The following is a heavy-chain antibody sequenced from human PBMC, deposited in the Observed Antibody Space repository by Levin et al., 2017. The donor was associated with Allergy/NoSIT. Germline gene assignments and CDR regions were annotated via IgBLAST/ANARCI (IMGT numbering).Heavy chain of an antibody. CDR1: GFTFGDYA. CDR2: IRSKAYGGTT. Sequence: GGSLRLSCTASGFTFGDYAMSWFRQAPGKGLEWVGFIRSKAYGGTTEYAASVKGRFTISRDDSKSIAYLQMNSLKTEDTAVYYCTRDPYCGGDCYSPKDAFDIWGQGTMVTVSS. CDR3: TRDPYCGGDCYSPKDAFDI. V-gene: IGHV3-49*03. D-gene: IGHD2-21*02. J-gene: IGHJ3*02.